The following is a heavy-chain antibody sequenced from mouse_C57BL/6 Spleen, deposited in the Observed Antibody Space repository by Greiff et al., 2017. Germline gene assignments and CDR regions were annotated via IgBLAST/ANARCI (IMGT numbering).Heavy chain of an antibody. Sequence: EVQLVESGGGLVKPGGSLTLSCAASGFTFSSYAMSWVRPPPAKRLEWVATISAGGSYNYYPANVKGRFTSSRDNAKNKLYLQMSHLKSEDTAMYYCARSRYDYDAMDYWGQGTSVTVSS. J-gene: IGHJ4*01. CDR3: ARSRYDYDAMDY. CDR2: ISAGGSYN. V-gene: IGHV5-4*01. CDR1: GFTFSSYA.